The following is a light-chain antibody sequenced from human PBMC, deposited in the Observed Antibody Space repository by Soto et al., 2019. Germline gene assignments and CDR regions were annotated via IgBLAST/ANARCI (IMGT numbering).Light chain of an antibody. CDR3: QQCYSTLRYT. V-gene: IGKV1-39*01. J-gene: IGKJ2*01. CDR2: GAS. CDR1: QNITSY. Sequence: DIQMTQSPSSLSASVGDRVTITCRASQNITSYLNWYQQKPGKTPKLLIYGASRLESGVPSRFSGSGSWTDFALTSISLQPEVLATYYCQQCYSTLRYTFGQGTKLEIK.